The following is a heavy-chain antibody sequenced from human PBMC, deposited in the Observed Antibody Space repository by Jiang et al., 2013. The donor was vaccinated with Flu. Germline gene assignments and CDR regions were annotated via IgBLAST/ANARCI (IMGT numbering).Heavy chain of an antibody. V-gene: IGHV4-4*02. CDR3: ARGDSSGYYPYYFDY. J-gene: IGHJ4*02. D-gene: IGHD3-22*01. CDR2: PNHSGST. Sequence: SISSSNWWSWVRPAPTGRGWSGLGKPNHSGSTNYNPSLKSRVTISVDKSKNQFSLKLSSVTAADTAVYYCARGDSSGYYPYYFDYWGQGTLVTVSS. CDR1: SISSSNW.